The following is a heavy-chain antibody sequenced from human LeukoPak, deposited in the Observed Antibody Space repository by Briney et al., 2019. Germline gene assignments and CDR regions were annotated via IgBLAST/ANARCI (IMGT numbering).Heavy chain of an antibody. V-gene: IGHV3-48*02. CDR3: ARDPRSVGSFDI. CDR1: GFSFRTYS. J-gene: IGHJ3*02. Sequence: GGSLRLSCVGSGFSFRTYSMIWVRQAPGKGLEWISYIISSSGTIYYADSVKGRFTIARDNGSSSLYLQMNGLRDDDTAVYFCARDPRSVGSFDIWGQGTMVAVSS. CDR2: IISSSGTI. D-gene: IGHD1-26*01.